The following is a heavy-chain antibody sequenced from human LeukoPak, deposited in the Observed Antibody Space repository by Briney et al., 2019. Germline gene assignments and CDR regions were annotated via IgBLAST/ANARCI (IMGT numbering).Heavy chain of an antibody. V-gene: IGHV3-23*01. Sequence: GGSLRLSCAASGFTFNLYEMTWVRQAPGKGLEWVSTFSGSGGSTHYADSVKGRFTISRDNSKNTLYLQMNSLRAEDTAVYYCAKDPGIAVADGGYYFDYWGQGTLVTVSS. D-gene: IGHD6-19*01. J-gene: IGHJ4*02. CDR3: AKDPGIAVADGGYYFDY. CDR1: GFTFNLYE. CDR2: FSGSGGST.